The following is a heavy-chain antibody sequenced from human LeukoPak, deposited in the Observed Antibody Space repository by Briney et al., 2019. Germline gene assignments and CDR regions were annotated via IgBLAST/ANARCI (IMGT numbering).Heavy chain of an antibody. CDR3: AGGPGISTSGY. D-gene: IGHD2-15*01. Sequence: PSETLSLTCSVFNASISRYFWSWVRQPPGKGLEWIGYIYYTGSCNFNLSLMSRVTMSVDTSKNQFSLKLRSVTAADTALYYCAGGPGISTSGYWGQGALVTVSS. CDR1: NASISRYF. J-gene: IGHJ4*02. CDR2: IYYTGSC. V-gene: IGHV4-59*01.